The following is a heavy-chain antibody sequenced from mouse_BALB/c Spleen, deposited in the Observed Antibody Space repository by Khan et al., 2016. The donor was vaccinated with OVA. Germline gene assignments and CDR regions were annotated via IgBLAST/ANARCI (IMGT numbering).Heavy chain of an antibody. CDR3: APAGTGDYFDY. J-gene: IGHJ2*01. CDR2: IDPANDNS. V-gene: IGHV14-3*02. D-gene: IGHD4-1*01. Sequence: IQLVQSGAELVKPGASVTLSCTASGFNIKDTHMHWVKQRPEQGLEWIGRIDPANDNSKYDPRFQGKATITADTSSNTVYLHLSSLTSEDTAVYYCAPAGTGDYFDYWGQGTTLTVSS. CDR1: GFNIKDTH.